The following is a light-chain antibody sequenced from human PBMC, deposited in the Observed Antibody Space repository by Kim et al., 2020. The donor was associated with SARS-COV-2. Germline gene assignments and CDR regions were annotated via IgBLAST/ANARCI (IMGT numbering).Light chain of an antibody. Sequence: DVVMTQSPESLAVSLGEWATINCKSSQSVLYGANNKNFLAWYQQKPGHPPKLLISWASTRESGVPDRFTGSGSATDFSLTISDLQPEDAAIYYCQQYFTAPLTFGGGTKVDIK. CDR3: QQYFTAPLT. J-gene: IGKJ4*01. CDR1: QSVLYGANNKNF. CDR2: WAS. V-gene: IGKV4-1*01.